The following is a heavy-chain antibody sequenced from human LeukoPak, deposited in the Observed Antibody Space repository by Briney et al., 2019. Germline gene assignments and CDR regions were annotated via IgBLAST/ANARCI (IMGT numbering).Heavy chain of an antibody. CDR2: IKSKTDGGTT. CDR1: GFTFSNAW. J-gene: IGHJ4*02. V-gene: IGHV3-15*01. D-gene: IGHD5-18*01. Sequence: GGSLRLSCAASGFTFSNAWMSWVRQAPGKGLEWVGRIKSKTDGGTTDYAAPVKGRFTISRDDSKNTLYLQMNSLKTEDTAVYYCTTDYSRGYSYGYLEYYFDYWGQGTLVTVSS. CDR3: TTDYSRGYSYGYLEYYFDY.